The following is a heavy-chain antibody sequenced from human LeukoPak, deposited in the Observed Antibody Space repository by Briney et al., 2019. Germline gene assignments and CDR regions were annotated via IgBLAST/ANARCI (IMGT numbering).Heavy chain of an antibody. V-gene: IGHV4-4*07. J-gene: IGHJ4*02. CDR2: IYTGGST. CDR3: ARIYYDSSGYYPHFDY. CDR1: GGSISSYY. D-gene: IGHD3-22*01. Sequence: SETLSLTCTVSGGSISSYYWSRIRQPAGKGLEWIGRIYTGGSTNYNPSLKSRVTMSVDTSKNQFSLKLSSVTAADTAVYYCARIYYDSSGYYPHFDYWGQGTLVTVSS.